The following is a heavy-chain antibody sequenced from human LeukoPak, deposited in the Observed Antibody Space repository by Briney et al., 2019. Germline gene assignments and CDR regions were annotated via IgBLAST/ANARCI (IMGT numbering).Heavy chain of an antibody. CDR2: LYSDGRSL. CDR3: AKLLRDATIYDF. V-gene: IGHV3-74*03. CDR1: GFNFTGYW. J-gene: IGHJ4*01. Sequence: GGSLRLSCAGSGFNFTGYWMHWVRQAPGKGLEWISRLYSDGRSLTYADSVMGRFTISRDNAKNMLYLQMNSLRAEDTAFYYCAKLLRDATIYDFWGHGALVTVSS. D-gene: IGHD5-24*01.